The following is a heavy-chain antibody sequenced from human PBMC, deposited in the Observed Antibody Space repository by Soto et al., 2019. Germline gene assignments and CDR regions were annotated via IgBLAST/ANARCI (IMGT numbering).Heavy chain of an antibody. J-gene: IGHJ4*02. V-gene: IGHV2-5*02. CDR3: ARLANGEYVLSFDF. CDR1: GFSLNTSEVG. Sequence: QITLKESGPTLVKPTQTLTLTCTFSGFSLNTSEVGVGWIRQPQGKALEWLALIHLDNNKRYSPSLKTRLTITKDTSKNRVVLSMTNMDPVDTATYYCARLANGEYVLSFDFWGQGTLVTVSS. D-gene: IGHD3-16*01. CDR2: IHLDNNK.